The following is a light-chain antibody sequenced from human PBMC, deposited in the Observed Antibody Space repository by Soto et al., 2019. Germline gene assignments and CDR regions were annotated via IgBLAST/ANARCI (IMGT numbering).Light chain of an antibody. V-gene: IGLV1-44*01. J-gene: IGLJ1*01. CDR2: SNY. CDR1: SSNIESNT. CDR3: AAWDYILNGYV. Sequence: SVLTQPPSASGTPGQRVTISCSGSSSNIESNTVTWYQQLPGTAPKLVIYSNYDRPSGVPDRFSGSTSGTSASLVIRGLQYEDEADYYCAAWDYILNGYVFGGGTKVTVL.